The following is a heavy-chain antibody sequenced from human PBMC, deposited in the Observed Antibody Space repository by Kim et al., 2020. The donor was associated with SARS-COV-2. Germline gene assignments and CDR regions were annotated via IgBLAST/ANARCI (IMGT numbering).Heavy chain of an antibody. Sequence: DGRQRNYVDSLRGRFTISRDNGKSSLFLQVDSLRAEDTAVYYCARDTDYWGQGILVIVSS. J-gene: IGHJ4*02. V-gene: IGHV3-7*03. CDR2: DGRQR. CDR3: ARDTDY.